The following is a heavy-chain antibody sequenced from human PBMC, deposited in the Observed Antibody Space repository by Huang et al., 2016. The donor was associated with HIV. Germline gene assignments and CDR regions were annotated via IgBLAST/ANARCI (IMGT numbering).Heavy chain of an antibody. CDR3: AAMVRGVISYFDY. Sequence: QLQLQESGPGLVKPSETLSLTCTVSDGSISSSSYYWGWIRQPPGKGLECIATFFYDGNTYHNPALKSRVTIAVDTSKNQFSLNLSSVTAADTAVYYCAAMVRGVISYFDYWGQGTLVTVSS. CDR1: DGSISSSSYY. V-gene: IGHV4-39*01. CDR2: FFYDGNT. D-gene: IGHD3-10*01. J-gene: IGHJ4*02.